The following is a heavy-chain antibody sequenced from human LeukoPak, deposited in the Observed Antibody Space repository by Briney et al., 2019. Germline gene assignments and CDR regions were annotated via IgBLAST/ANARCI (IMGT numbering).Heavy chain of an antibody. CDR3: STLGSYGPRDYYYSMDV. V-gene: IGHV4-38-2*02. D-gene: IGHD1-26*01. Sequence: PSETLSLTCTVSGYSISSGYYWGWIRQPPGKGLEWIGSIYHSGRTFYNPSLKSRVTISVDTSNNQFSLKLSSVTAADTAVYYCSTLGSYGPRDYYYSMDVWGKGTTVTVSS. J-gene: IGHJ6*03. CDR1: GYSISSGYY. CDR2: IYHSGRT.